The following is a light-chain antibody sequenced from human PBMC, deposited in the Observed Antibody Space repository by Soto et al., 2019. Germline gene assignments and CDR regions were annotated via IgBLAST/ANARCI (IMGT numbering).Light chain of an antibody. CDR2: DAS. V-gene: IGKV1-33*01. J-gene: IGKJ4*01. CDR1: QAIITY. Sequence: DIQLTQSPSSLSASVGDRVTITCQASQAIITYLNWFQQRPGKAPKLLIYDASHLETGVPSRLSGSGSGTALTVTISSLQTEDVRTYYCQQYYSLPLTFGGGTKV. CDR3: QQYYSLPLT.